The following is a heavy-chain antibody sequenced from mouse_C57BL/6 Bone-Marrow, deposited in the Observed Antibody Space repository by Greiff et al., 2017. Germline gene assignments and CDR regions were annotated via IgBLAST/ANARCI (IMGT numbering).Heavy chain of an antibody. V-gene: IGHV1-69*01. Sequence: VQLQQSGAELVMPGASVKLSCKASGYTFTSYWMHWVKQRPGQGLEWIGEIDPSDSYTNYNQKFKGKSTLTVDKSSSTAYMQLSSLTSEDSAVYYCAREGTVRQLDYAMDYWGQGTSVTVSS. CDR3: AREGTVRQLDYAMDY. CDR2: IDPSDSYT. J-gene: IGHJ4*01. D-gene: IGHD1-1*01. CDR1: GYTFTSYW.